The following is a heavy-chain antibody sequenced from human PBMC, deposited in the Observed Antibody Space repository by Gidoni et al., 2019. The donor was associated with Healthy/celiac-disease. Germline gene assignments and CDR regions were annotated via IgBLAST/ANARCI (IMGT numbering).Heavy chain of an antibody. CDR1: GGSFSGYY. CDR3: ARKGYDYGDAIDY. D-gene: IGHD4-17*01. J-gene: IGHJ4*02. CDR2: NNHSGST. Sequence: QVQLQQWGAGLLKPSETLSLTCAVYGGSFSGYYWSWIRQPPGKGLEWIGENNHSGSTNYNPSLKSRVTISVDTSKNQFSLKLSSVTAADTAVYYCARKGYDYGDAIDYWGQGTLVTVSS. V-gene: IGHV4-34*01.